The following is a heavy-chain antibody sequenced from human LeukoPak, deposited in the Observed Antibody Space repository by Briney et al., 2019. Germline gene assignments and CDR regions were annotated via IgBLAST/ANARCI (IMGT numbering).Heavy chain of an antibody. CDR3: ARRPYHYGSGSSIYYFDY. Sequence: SETLSLTCTVSGGSIRSYYWSWIRQPPGKGLEWIGYIYYSGSTNYNPSLKSRVTISVDTSKNQFSLKLSSLTAADTAVYYCARRPYHYGSGSSIYYFDYWGPGTLVTVSS. CDR2: IYYSGST. D-gene: IGHD3-10*01. J-gene: IGHJ4*02. CDR1: GGSIRSYY. V-gene: IGHV4-59*08.